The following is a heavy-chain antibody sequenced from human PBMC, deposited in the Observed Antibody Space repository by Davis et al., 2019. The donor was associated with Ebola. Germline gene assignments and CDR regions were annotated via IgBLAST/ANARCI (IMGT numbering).Heavy chain of an antibody. J-gene: IGHJ5*02. V-gene: IGHV3-7*03. CDR2: IKQDGSEK. D-gene: IGHD3-3*01. Sequence: PGGSLRLSCAASGFTFSSYWMSWVRQAPGKGLEWVANIKQDGSEKYYVDSVKGRFTISRDNAKNSLYLQMNSLRAEDTAVYYCAREGWHITIFGTAWGQGTLVTVSS. CDR1: GFTFSSYW. CDR3: AREGWHITIFGTA.